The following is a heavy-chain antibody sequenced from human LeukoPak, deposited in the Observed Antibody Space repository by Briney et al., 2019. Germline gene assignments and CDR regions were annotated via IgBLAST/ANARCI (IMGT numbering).Heavy chain of an antibody. CDR2: MYFGERT. CDR1: GASMTSYY. J-gene: IGHJ4*02. CDR3: ARIPGDRPDD. V-gene: IGHV4-59*01. Sequence: PSETLSLTCTVSGASMTSYYWTWIRQPPGKGLEWVGYMYFGERTNYNPSLKSRATISIDTPKKQFSLNLKSVTAADTAVYYCARIPGDRPDDWGQGTLVTVS. D-gene: IGHD7-27*01.